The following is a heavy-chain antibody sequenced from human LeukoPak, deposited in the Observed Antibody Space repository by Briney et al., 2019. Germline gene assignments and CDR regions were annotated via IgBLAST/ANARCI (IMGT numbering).Heavy chain of an antibody. J-gene: IGHJ1*01. CDR2: IKRDGSEK. V-gene: IGHV3-7*04. CDR1: GFTFSSYE. Sequence: PGGSLRLSCAASGFTFSSYEMNWVRQAPGKGLDWVANIKRDGSEKYYVDSVKGRFTISRDNAKNSLYLQMNSLRVEDTAVYYCARGEYYYDGGYWGQGTLVTVSS. D-gene: IGHD3-22*01. CDR3: ARGEYYYDGGY.